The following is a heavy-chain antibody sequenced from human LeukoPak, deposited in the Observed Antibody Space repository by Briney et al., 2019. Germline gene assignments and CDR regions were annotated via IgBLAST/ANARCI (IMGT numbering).Heavy chain of an antibody. CDR2: ISYDGSNK. J-gene: IGHJ4*02. V-gene: IGHV3-30-3*01. D-gene: IGHD3-22*01. CDR1: GFTFSSYA. CDR3: ARPQSDYYESSGYYYFDY. Sequence: GRSLRLSCAASGFTFSSYAMHWVRQAPGKGLEWVAVISYDGSNKYYADSVKGRFTISRDNSKNTLYLQMNSLRAEDTAVYYCARPQSDYYESSGYYYFDYWGQGTLVTVSS.